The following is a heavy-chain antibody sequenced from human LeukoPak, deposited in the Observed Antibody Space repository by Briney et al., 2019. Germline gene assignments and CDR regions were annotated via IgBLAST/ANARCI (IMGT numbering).Heavy chain of an antibody. D-gene: IGHD2-8*01. Sequence: ASVKVSCKASGGTFSSYTISWVRQAPGQGLEWMGRIIPILGIANYAQKFQGRVTITADKSTSTAYMELNSLRAEDTAVYYCARDRGWVYFDYWGQGTLVTVSS. J-gene: IGHJ4*02. CDR3: ARDRGWVYFDY. CDR2: IIPILGIA. CDR1: GGTFSSYT. V-gene: IGHV1-69*04.